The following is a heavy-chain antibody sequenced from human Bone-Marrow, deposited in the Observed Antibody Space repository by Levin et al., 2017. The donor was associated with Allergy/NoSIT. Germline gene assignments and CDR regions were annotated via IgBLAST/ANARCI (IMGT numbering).Heavy chain of an antibody. V-gene: IGHV4-39*01. CDR1: GGSISSSSYY. Sequence: SETLSLTCTVSGGSISSSSYYWGWIRQPPGKGLEWIGSIYYSGSTYYNPSLKSRVTISVDTSKNQFSLKLSSVTAADTAVYYCARQGFEITFGGVIVPDYWGQGTLVTVSS. CDR2: IYYSGST. CDR3: ARQGFEITFGGVIVPDY. J-gene: IGHJ4*02. D-gene: IGHD3-16*02.